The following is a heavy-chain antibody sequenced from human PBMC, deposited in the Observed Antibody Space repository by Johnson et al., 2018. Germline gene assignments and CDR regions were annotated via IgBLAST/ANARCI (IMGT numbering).Heavy chain of an antibody. CDR2: IIWDGGST. V-gene: IGHV3-43D*03. CDR1: GFTFDDYA. D-gene: IGHD3-22*01. J-gene: IGHJ3*02. Sequence: VQLVQSGGVVVQPGGSLRLSCAASGFTFDDYAMHWVRQAPGKGLEWVSLIIWDGGSTYYADSVKGRFTISRENSQISLYLQMNSLRAEDTALYYCAKATGIQLAVVSPVPLMAFDIWGQGPMVIVSS. CDR3: AKATGIQLAVVSPVPLMAFDI.